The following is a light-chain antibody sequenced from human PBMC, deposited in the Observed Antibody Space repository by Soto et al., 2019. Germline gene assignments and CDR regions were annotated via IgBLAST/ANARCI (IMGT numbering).Light chain of an antibody. CDR1: QTINSY. CDR2: AAS. Sequence: DIQMTQSPSSLSASVGDRVTITCRASQTINSYLNWYQQKPGKAPNLLIHAASTLQGGVPSRFSGSGSGTDFTLTISSLQPDDFATYYCQHYNSYSEAFGQGTKVDIK. CDR3: QHYNSYSEA. V-gene: IGKV1-39*01. J-gene: IGKJ1*01.